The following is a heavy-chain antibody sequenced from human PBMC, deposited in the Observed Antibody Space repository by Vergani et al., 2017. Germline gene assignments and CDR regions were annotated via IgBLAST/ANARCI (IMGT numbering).Heavy chain of an antibody. Sequence: QVQVVQSGAEVKKPGASVKVFCKASGYTFTSYYMHWVRQAPGQGLEWMGIINPSGGSTSYAQKFQGRVTMTRDTSTSTVYMELSSLRSEDTAVYYCARVGITMIVVAPLDYWGQGTLVTVSS. V-gene: IGHV1-46*03. D-gene: IGHD3-22*01. J-gene: IGHJ4*02. CDR3: ARVGITMIVVAPLDY. CDR1: GYTFTSYY. CDR2: INPSGGST.